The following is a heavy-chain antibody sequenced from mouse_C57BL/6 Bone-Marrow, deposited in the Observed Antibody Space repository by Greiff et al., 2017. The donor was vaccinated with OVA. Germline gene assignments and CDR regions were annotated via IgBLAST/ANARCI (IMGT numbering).Heavy chain of an antibody. CDR2: ISYDGSN. CDR1: GYSITSGYY. V-gene: IGHV3-6*01. J-gene: IGHJ4*01. Sequence: ESGPGLVKPSQSLSLTCSVTGYSITSGYYWNWIRQLPGNKLEWMGYISYDGSNNYNPSLKNRISITRDTSKNQFFLKLNSVTTEDTATYYCARGRNYYAMDYWGQGTSVTVSS. CDR3: ARGRNYYAMDY.